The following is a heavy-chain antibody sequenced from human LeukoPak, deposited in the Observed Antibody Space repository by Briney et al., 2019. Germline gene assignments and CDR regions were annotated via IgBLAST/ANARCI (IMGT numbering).Heavy chain of an antibody. CDR3: ARSVSCSGGNCWNDF. D-gene: IGHD2-15*01. V-gene: IGHV4-59*01. Sequence: KPSETLTLTCAVSGGSISSDSRNWIRQPPGKGLEWMGYIYYTGNNNYNSSLKSRVTISADSSKSQFLLKLSSGPAADTAVYYCARSVSCSGGNCWNDFWCQGTLVTVSS. CDR2: IYYTGNN. J-gene: IGHJ4*02. CDR1: GGSISSDS.